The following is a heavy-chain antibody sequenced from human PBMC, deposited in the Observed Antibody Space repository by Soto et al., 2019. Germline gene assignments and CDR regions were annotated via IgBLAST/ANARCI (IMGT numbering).Heavy chain of an antibody. V-gene: IGHV4-34*01. CDR2: INHSGST. CDR3: ASIAVADY. J-gene: IGHJ4*02. Sequence: FLTCAVYGGSFSGYYWSWIRQPQGKGLEWIGEINHSGSTNYNPSLKSRVTISVDTPKNQFSLKLSSVTAADTAVYYCASIAVADYWGQGTLVTVSS. D-gene: IGHD6-19*01. CDR1: GGSFSGYY.